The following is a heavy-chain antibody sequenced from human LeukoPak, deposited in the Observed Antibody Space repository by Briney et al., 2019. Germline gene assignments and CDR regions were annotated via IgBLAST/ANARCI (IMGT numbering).Heavy chain of an antibody. J-gene: IGHJ4*02. CDR3: AKGLETAQADPLDY. V-gene: IGHV3-43*02. CDR1: GFTSDDYA. CDR2: ISGDGGST. Sequence: GGSLRLSCAASGFTSDDYAMHWVRQAPGKGLEWDSLISGDGGSTYYADSVKGRFTISRDSGANSLYLQMNSLGPEDTALYYCAKGLETAQADPLDYWGQGTLVTVSS. D-gene: IGHD6-13*01.